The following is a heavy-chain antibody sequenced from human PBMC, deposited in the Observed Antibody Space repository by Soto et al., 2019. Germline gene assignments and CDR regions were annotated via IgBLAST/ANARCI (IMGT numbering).Heavy chain of an antibody. CDR3: ARRGVSGPVDY. D-gene: IGHD3-10*01. V-gene: IGHV4-30-4*01. CDR1: GGSISSGDYY. J-gene: IGHJ4*02. CDR2: IYYSGST. Sequence: PSETLSLTCTVSGGSISSGDYYWSWIRQPPGKGLEWIGYIYYSGSTYYNPSLKSRVTISVDTSKNQFSLKLSSVAAADTAVYYCARRGVSGPVDYWGQGTLVTVSS.